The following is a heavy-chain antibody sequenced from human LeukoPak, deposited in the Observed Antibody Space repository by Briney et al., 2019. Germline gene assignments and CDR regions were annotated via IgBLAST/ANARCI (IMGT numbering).Heavy chain of an antibody. J-gene: IGHJ4*02. CDR3: ARGSPLGSSGWYFDY. V-gene: IGHV4-39*01. CDR1: GGSISSSGYY. CDR2: IYYSGST. D-gene: IGHD6-19*01. Sequence: SETLSLTCTVSGGSISSSGYYWGWIRQPPGKGLEWIGSIYYSGSTYYNPSLKSRVTISVDTSKNQFSLKLSAVTAADTAVYYCARGSPLGSSGWYFDYWGQGTLVTVSS.